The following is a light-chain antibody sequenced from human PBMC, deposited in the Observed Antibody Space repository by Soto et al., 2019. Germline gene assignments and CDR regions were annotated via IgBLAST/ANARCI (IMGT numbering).Light chain of an antibody. Sequence: EIVLTQSPATPSLSPGERATLSCRASQSVSRYLAWYQQKPGQAPRLLIYGASSRATGIPDRFSGSGSGTDFTLTISRLEPEDFAVYYCQQYGSSGAFGQGTRWIS. CDR2: GAS. CDR1: QSVSRY. J-gene: IGKJ1*01. V-gene: IGKV3-20*01. CDR3: QQYGSSGA.